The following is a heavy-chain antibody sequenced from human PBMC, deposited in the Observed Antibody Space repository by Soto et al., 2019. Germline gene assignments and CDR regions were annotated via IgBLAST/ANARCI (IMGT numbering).Heavy chain of an antibody. Sequence: QVQLVESGGGLVKPGGSLRLSCAASGFTFSDYYMSWIRQAPGKGLEWVSYISSSSSYTNYADSVQGRFTISRDNAKNSLYLQRSSLRAEDTAVYYCARPTSFFASSYFACWGQGTLVTVSS. CDR1: GFTFSDYY. CDR3: ARPTSFFASSYFAC. D-gene: IGHD3-3*01. J-gene: IGHJ4*02. CDR2: ISSSSSYT. V-gene: IGHV3-11*05.